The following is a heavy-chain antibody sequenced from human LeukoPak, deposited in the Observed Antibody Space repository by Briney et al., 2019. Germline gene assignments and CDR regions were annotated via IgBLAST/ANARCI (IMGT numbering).Heavy chain of an antibody. CDR1: GGSLSSGSYY. D-gene: IGHD4-23*01. Sequence: SETLSLTCTVSGGSLSSGSYYWSWTRQPPGKGLEWIGYIYYSGSTNYNPSLKSRVTISVDTSKNQFSLKLSSVTAADTAVYYCARAVYGGLNWFDPWGQGTLVTVSS. V-gene: IGHV4-61*01. CDR2: IYYSGST. CDR3: ARAVYGGLNWFDP. J-gene: IGHJ5*02.